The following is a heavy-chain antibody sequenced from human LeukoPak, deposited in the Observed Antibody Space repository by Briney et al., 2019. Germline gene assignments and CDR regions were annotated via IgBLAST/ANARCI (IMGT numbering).Heavy chain of an antibody. CDR2: IIPIFGTA. V-gene: IGHV1-69*06. Sequence: SVKVSCKASGGTFSSYAISWVRQAPGQGLEWMGGIIPIFGTANYAQKFQGRVTITADKSTSTAYMELSSLRSEDTAVYYCGNGGSNYYYMDVWGKGTTVTVSS. CDR3: GNGGSNYYYMDV. J-gene: IGHJ6*03. D-gene: IGHD2-15*01. CDR1: GGTFSSYA.